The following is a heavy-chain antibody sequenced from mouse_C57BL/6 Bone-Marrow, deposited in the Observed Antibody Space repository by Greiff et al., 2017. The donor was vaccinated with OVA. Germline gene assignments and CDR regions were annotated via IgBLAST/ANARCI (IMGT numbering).Heavy chain of an antibody. J-gene: IGHJ4*01. CDR2: TFYSGIT. D-gene: IGHD1-1*01. V-gene: IGHV3-3*01. CDR1: GFSINSYCY. CDR3: ARGHGSSYLYAMDY. Sequence: QSGPSLVRPSQTLSLTCTVTGFSINSYCYWIWIRQFPGNKLEYIGYTFYSGITYYNPSLESRTYITRDTSKNQFSLKLSSVTTEDTATYYCARGHGSSYLYAMDYWGQGTSVTVSS.